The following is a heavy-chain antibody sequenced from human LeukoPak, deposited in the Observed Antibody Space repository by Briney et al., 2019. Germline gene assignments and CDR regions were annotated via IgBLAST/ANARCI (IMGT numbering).Heavy chain of an antibody. CDR3: ASDIAASGPFDY. CDR2: IDPYSGDT. J-gene: IGHJ4*02. V-gene: IGHV1-2*02. CDR1: GYTFTDYY. D-gene: IGHD6-13*01. Sequence: ASVKVSCKASGYTFTDYYIHWVRQAPGQGLVWMGWIDPYSGDTKYAQKIKGRVTMTRDTTISTVYMDLSRLTSDDTAVYFCASDIAASGPFDYWGLGTLVTVSS.